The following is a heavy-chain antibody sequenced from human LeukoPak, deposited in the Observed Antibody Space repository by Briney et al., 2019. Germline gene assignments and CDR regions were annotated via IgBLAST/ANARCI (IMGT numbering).Heavy chain of an antibody. CDR1: GFTSSSYA. CDR3: AKGSYYDSSGSFYFDY. Sequence: QSGGSLRLSCAASGFTSSSYAMSWVRQAPGKGLEWVSGISGSGDNTYYADSVKGRFTISRDNSKNTLYVQVNSLGTEDTAAYYCAKGSYYDSSGSFYFDYWGQGTLVTVSS. J-gene: IGHJ4*02. CDR2: ISGSGDNT. V-gene: IGHV3-23*01. D-gene: IGHD3-22*01.